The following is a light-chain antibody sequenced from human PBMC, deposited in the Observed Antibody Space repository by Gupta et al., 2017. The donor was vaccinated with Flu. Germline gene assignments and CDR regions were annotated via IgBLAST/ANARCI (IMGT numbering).Light chain of an antibody. J-gene: IGKJ1*01. Sequence: PSTLSASVGDRVTITCRASQSISSWLAWYQQKPGKAPKLLIYKASSLESGVPSRFSGSGSGTEFTLTISSLQPDDFATYYCQQYNGYSATFGQGTKVEI. CDR3: QQYNGYSAT. CDR2: KAS. CDR1: QSISSW. V-gene: IGKV1-5*03.